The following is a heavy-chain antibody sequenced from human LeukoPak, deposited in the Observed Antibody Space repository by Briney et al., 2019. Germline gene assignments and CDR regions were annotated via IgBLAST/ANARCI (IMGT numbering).Heavy chain of an antibody. CDR1: GGSISSYY. D-gene: IGHD4-23*01. Sequence: SETLSLTCTVSGGSISSYYWSWIRQPPGKGLEWIGYIYYSGSTNYNPTLKSRVTISVDTSKNQFSLKLSSVTAADTAVYYCARGVTPVFYWGQGTLVTVSS. J-gene: IGHJ4*02. V-gene: IGHV4-59*01. CDR3: ARGVTPVFY. CDR2: IYYSGST.